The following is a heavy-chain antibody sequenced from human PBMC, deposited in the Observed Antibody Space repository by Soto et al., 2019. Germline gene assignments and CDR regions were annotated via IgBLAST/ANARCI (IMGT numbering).Heavy chain of an antibody. Sequence: ASVKVSCKVSGYTLTELSMHWVRQAPGKGLEWMGGFDPEDGETIYAQKFQGRVTMTEDTSTDTAYMELSSLRSEDTAMYYCATSDYLVSGFDPWGQGTLVTVSS. CDR1: GYTLTELS. CDR2: FDPEDGET. J-gene: IGHJ5*02. V-gene: IGHV1-24*01. CDR3: ATSDYLVSGFDP. D-gene: IGHD3-9*01.